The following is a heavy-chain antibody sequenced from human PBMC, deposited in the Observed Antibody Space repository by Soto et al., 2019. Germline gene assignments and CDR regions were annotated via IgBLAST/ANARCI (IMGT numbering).Heavy chain of an antibody. CDR1: GFTFSSYA. V-gene: IGHV3-23*01. D-gene: IGHD2-21*01. CDR2: ISGSGGST. CDR3: AKTGVSIVVVIAALSFDY. Sequence: GGSLRLSCAASGFTFSSYAMSWVRQAPGKGLEWVSAISGSGGSTYYADSVKGRFTISRDNSKNTLYLQMNSLRAEDTAVYYCAKTGVSIVVVIAALSFDYWGQGTLVTVSS. J-gene: IGHJ4*02.